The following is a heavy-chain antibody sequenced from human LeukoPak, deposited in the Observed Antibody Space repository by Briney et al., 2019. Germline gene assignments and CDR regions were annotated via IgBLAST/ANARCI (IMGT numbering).Heavy chain of an antibody. J-gene: IGHJ4*02. CDR3: ARHRRGYDFWSGYYRPYYFDY. CDR1: GGSISSGGYY. V-gene: IGHV4-31*03. D-gene: IGHD3-3*01. CDR2: IYYSGST. Sequence: PSETLSLTCTVSGGSISSGGYYWSWIRQHPGKGLEWIGYIYYSGSTNYNPSLKSRVTISVDTSKNQFSLKLSSVTAADTAVYYCARHRRGYDFWSGYYRPYYFDYWGQGTLVTVSS.